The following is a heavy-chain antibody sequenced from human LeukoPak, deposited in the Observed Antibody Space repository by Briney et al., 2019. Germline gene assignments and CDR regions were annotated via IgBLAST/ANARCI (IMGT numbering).Heavy chain of an antibody. J-gene: IGHJ4*02. CDR1: GFTVSSNF. V-gene: IGHV3-53*01. D-gene: IGHD2-8*01. Sequence: PGGSLRLSCAATGFTVSSNFMSWVRQAPGKGLEWVSVIYSGGNTYYADSVKGRFTISRDNSKNTLYLQMNSLRAEDTAVYYYARDVWGSGGYWGQGMLVTVSS. CDR3: ARDVWGSGGY. CDR2: IYSGGNT.